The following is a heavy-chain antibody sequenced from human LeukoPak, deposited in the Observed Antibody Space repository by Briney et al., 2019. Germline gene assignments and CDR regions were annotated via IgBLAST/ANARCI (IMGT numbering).Heavy chain of an antibody. V-gene: IGHV4-34*01. CDR2: INDSGRT. Sequence: SETLSLTCAVYGGSFSGYHWSWIRQPPGKGLEWIGEINDSGRTNYNPSLKSRVTISGDTSMNQFSLKLSSVTAADTAVYYCARVPLHWQKPFYFWGQGTLVTVSS. CDR1: GGSFSGYH. J-gene: IGHJ4*02. CDR3: ARVPLHWQKPFYF. D-gene: IGHD5-24*01.